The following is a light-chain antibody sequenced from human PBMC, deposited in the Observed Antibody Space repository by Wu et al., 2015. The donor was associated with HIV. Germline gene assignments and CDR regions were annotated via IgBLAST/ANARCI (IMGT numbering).Light chain of an antibody. J-gene: IGKJ1*01. CDR2: DAS. CDR3: QQYGSSFS. CDR1: QSVTSNY. Sequence: EIVLTQSPGTLSLSPGDRATLSCRASQSVTSNYLAWYQQKPGQAPRLLIYDASSRATGIPDRFSGSGSGTDFTLTISRLEPEDFAVYYCQQYGSSFSFGQGTKVEIK. V-gene: IGKV3-20*01.